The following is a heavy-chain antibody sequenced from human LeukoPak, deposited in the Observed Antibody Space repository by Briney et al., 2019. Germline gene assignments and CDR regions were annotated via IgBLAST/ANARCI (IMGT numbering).Heavy chain of an antibody. CDR2: ISSSGSTI. Sequence: WVSYISSSGSTIYYADSVKGRFTISRDNAKNSLYLQMNSLRAEDTAVYYCARVWSRGAFDIWGQGTMVTVSS. CDR3: ARVWSRGAFDI. D-gene: IGHD6-25*01. J-gene: IGHJ3*02. V-gene: IGHV3-11*04.